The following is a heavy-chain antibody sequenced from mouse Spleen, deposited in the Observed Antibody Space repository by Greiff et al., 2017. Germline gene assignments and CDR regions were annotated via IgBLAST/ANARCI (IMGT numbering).Heavy chain of an antibody. CDR2: IDPETGGT. J-gene: IGHJ2*01. CDR1: GYTFTDYE. V-gene: IGHV1-15*01. D-gene: IGHD2-4*01. CDR3: TRSDFSGPDY. Sequence: QVQLQQSGAELVRPGASVTLSCKASGYTFTDYEMHWVKQTPVHGLEWIGAIDPETGGTAYNQKFKGKAILTADKSSSTAYMELRSLTSEDSAVYFCTRSDFSGPDYWGPGTTLTLSS.